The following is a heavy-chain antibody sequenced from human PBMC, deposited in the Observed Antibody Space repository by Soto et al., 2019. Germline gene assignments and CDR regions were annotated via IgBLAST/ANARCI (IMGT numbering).Heavy chain of an antibody. CDR1: GGSISSYY. CDR3: ASVDTAMVDYYYYGMDV. D-gene: IGHD5-18*01. V-gene: IGHV4-59*12. J-gene: IGHJ6*02. CDR2: IYYSGST. Sequence: ASETLSLTCTVSGGSISSYYWSWIRQPPGKGLEWIGYIYYSGSTNYNPSLKSRVTISVDTSKNQFSLKLSSVTAADTAVYYCASVDTAMVDYYYYGMDVWGQGTTVTVSS.